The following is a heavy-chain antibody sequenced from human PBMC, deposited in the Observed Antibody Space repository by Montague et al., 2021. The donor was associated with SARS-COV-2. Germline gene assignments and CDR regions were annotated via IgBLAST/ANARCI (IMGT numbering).Heavy chain of an antibody. J-gene: IGHJ3*02. CDR1: GGSISSGSSY. V-gene: IGHV4-61*02. D-gene: IGHD3-9*01. CDR3: ARDSLTLDAFDI. CDR2: IYTSGST. Sequence: TLSLTSTVSGGSISSGSSYWSWIRQPAGKGLEWIGRIYTSGSTNYNPSLKSRVTISVDTSKSQLFLKLSSVTAADTAVYYCARDSLTLDAFDIWGQGTMVTVSS.